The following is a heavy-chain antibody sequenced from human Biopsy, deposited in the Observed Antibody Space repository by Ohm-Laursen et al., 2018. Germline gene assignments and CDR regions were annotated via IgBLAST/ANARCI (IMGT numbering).Heavy chain of an antibody. V-gene: IGHV1-24*01. Sequence: PSVKASCKASGYAATEFPMHRVRQAPGKGLERMGGFAPENGKTIYAQKFQGRVTMTEDTSTDTAYMELSSLRSEDTAVYYCAAVINFWNVNYWGQGTLVTVAS. CDR2: FAPENGKT. CDR1: GYAATEFP. D-gene: IGHD1-1*01. CDR3: AAVINFWNVNY. J-gene: IGHJ4*02.